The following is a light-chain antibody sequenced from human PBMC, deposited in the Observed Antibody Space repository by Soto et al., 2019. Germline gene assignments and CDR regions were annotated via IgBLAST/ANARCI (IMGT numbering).Light chain of an antibody. V-gene: IGKV3-15*01. CDR3: QQYDNRPFT. J-gene: IGKJ3*01. CDR1: QSVSSN. CDR2: GAS. Sequence: EIVMTQSPATLSVSPGERATLSCRASQSVSSNLAWYQQKPGQAPRLLIYGASTRATGIPARFSGSGSGTEFTFTISSLQPEDNATYYCQQYDNRPFTFGPGTKVDIK.